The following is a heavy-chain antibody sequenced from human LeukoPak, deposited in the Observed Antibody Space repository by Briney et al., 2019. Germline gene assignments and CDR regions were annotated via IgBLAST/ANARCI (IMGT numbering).Heavy chain of an antibody. CDR2: IHSTSGSM. J-gene: IGHJ4*02. V-gene: IGHV3-48*01. CDR1: GFTFSNYH. CDR3: SRVVQDVTGADY. Sequence: PGGSLRPSCAASGFTFSNYHMNWVRQAPGKGLEWLSYIHSTSGSMHYADSVRGRFTISRDNAKNSLYLQMNSLRVEDTAVYYCSRVVQDVTGADYWGRGVLVIVSS. D-gene: IGHD2-21*02.